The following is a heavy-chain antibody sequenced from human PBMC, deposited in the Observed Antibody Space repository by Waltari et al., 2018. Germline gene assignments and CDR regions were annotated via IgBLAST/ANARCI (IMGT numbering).Heavy chain of an antibody. CDR1: GFIFSGSA. Sequence: EVQLLESGGGLVQRGGSLRLPCVASGFIFSGSAMTWVRQAPGQGLGWVSGTDANGAATYYAGSVKGRFTISRDNSKNTLYLEMSSLGAEDTAVYYCAKGIYSAGWYAGVDSWGQGTLVTVSS. V-gene: IGHV3-23*01. CDR2: TDANGAAT. J-gene: IGHJ4*02. D-gene: IGHD6-19*01. CDR3: AKGIYSAGWYAGVDS.